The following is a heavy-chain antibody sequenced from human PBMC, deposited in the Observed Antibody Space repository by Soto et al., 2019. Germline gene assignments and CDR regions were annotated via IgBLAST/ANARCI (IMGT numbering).Heavy chain of an antibody. CDR1: GGSVSSGSYY. CDR2: IYYSGST. CDR3: ARDRGLYDY. J-gene: IGHJ4*02. D-gene: IGHD3-10*01. Sequence: SETLSLTCTVSGGSVSSGSYYWSWIRQPPGKGLEWFGYIYYSGSTNYNPSLKSRVTISVDTSKNQFSLKLSSVTAADTAVYYCARDRGLYDYWGQGTLVTVSS. V-gene: IGHV4-61*01.